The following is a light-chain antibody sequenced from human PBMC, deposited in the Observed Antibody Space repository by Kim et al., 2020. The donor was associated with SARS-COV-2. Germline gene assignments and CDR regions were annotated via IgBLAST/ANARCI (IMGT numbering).Light chain of an antibody. CDR3: QHRSNGWPPRST. CDR2: DVF. V-gene: IGKV3-11*01. CDR1: QSVSAY. Sequence: EIVLTQSPATLSFSPGERATLSCRASQSVSAYLAWYQQKPGQAPRLVIYDVFKRATGIPARFSGSVSGADFTLTISSLEPEDLGVYYCQHRSNGWPPRSTFGGGTKVDIK. J-gene: IGKJ4*01.